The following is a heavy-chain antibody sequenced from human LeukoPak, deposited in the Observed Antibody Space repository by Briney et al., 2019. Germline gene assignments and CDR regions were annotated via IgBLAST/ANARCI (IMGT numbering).Heavy chain of an antibody. CDR2: ISYDGSIK. CDR3: AKALGSTCLDY. J-gene: IGHJ4*02. D-gene: IGHD6-13*01. Sequence: GGSLRLSCAASGFTFSGYGIHWVRQAPGKGLEWVAFISYDGSIKYYVDSVKGRFTISRDNSKNTLYLQVNSLRVEDMAFYYCAKALGSTCLDYWGQGTLVTVSS. V-gene: IGHV3-30*18. CDR1: GFTFSGYG.